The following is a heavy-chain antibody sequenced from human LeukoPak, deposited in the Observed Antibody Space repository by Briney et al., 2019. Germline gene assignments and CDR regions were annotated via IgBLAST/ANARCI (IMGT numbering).Heavy chain of an antibody. CDR1: AFSFTSYW. J-gene: IGHJ3*02. Sequence: GDSLKISCKGSAFSFTSYWIAWVRQMPGKGLELMGIIYPGDSGTRYSPSFQGQVTMSADKPITTPYLQWRSLKASDTSIYYCARRGYLYSTSCHEGSSDIWGQGTMGTV. CDR2: IYPGDSGT. V-gene: IGHV5-51*01. CDR3: ARRGYLYSTSCHEGSSDI. D-gene: IGHD2-2*01.